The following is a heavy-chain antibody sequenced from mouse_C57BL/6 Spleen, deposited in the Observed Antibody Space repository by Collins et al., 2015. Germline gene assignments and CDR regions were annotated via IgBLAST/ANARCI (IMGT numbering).Heavy chain of an antibody. CDR2: INTNTGEP. D-gene: IGHD1-1*01. Sequence: QIQLVQSGPELKKPGETVKISCKASGYTFTNYGMNWVKQAPRKGLKWMGWINTNTGEPTYAEEFKGRFAFSLETSASTAYLQINNLKNEDTATYFCARGTTVPFDYWGQGTTLTVSS. V-gene: IGHV9-3*02. CDR3: ARGTTVPFDY. J-gene: IGHJ2*01. CDR1: GYTFTNYG.